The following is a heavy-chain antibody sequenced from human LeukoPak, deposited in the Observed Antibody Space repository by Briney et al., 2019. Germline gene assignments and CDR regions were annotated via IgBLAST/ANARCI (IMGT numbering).Heavy chain of an antibody. CDR2: INPIFGIA. Sequence: GSSVKVSCKASGGTFSSYAISWVRQAPGQGLEWMGRINPIFGIANYAQKFQGRVTITADKSTSTAYMELSSLRSEDTAVYYCARDTAPDYGGNSGPYFDYWGQGTLVTVSS. CDR1: GGTFSSYA. V-gene: IGHV1-69*04. J-gene: IGHJ4*02. D-gene: IGHD4-23*01. CDR3: ARDTAPDYGGNSGPYFDY.